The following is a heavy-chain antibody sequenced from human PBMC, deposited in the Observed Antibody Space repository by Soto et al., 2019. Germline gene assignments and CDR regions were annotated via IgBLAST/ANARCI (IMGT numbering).Heavy chain of an antibody. CDR3: STDTLPGAVIRPFEY. CDR1: GYTLTEFS. CDR2: FDPEDGET. V-gene: IGHV1-24*01. D-gene: IGHD3-3*01. J-gene: IGHJ4*01. Sequence: ASVKVSCKVSGYTLTEFSMHWVRQAPGKGLEWMGTFDPEDGETLYAQKFQGRITMTEDTSTDTAYMELSSLRSEDTAVYYCSTDTLPGAVIRPFEYWGHGTLVTVYS.